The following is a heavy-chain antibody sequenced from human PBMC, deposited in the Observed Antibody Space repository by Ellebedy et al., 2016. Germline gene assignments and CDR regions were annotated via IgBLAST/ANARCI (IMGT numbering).Heavy chain of an antibody. V-gene: IGHV3-30*04. CDR1: GFTFNNYV. D-gene: IGHD6-13*01. J-gene: IGHJ4*02. CDR3: VRGPEQQLVDVY. Sequence: GGSLRLSXAASGFTFNNYVMHWVRQAPGKGLEWVAVVSSDGRKKYYADSVKGRFTISRDNSENTLYMQMNSLRAEDTAVYYCVRGPEQQLVDVYWGQGTLVTVSP. CDR2: VSSDGRKK.